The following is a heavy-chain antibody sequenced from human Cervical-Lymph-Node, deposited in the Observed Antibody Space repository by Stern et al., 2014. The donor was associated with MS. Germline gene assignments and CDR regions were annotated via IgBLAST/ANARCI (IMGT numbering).Heavy chain of an antibody. CDR1: GDTFSTNG. V-gene: IGHV1-69*01. Sequence: VQLVESGAEVTKPGSSVKVSCKASGDTFSTNGFSWVRQAPGQGLEWMGGLLPIHGVAKYEPKFQGRVTLTADESTNTAYIELNSLTSDDTAVYYCVKDKPGSFGELCLESGWFESWGQGTLVTVSS. CDR3: VKDKPGSFGELCLESGWFES. D-gene: IGHD3-10*01. J-gene: IGHJ5*01. CDR2: LLPIHGVA.